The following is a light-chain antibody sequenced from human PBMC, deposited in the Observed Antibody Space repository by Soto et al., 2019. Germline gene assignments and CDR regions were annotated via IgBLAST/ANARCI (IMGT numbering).Light chain of an antibody. CDR1: QNVSSSY. Sequence: IVLTQSPGTLSLSPGERATLSCRASQNVSSSYLGWYQQKPGQAPRLLIYGTSSRATGIPDRFSGSGSGTDFTLTISRLEPEDSAVYYCQQYVSSPEWTFGQGTKVEIK. CDR2: GTS. J-gene: IGKJ1*01. CDR3: QQYVSSPEWT. V-gene: IGKV3-20*01.